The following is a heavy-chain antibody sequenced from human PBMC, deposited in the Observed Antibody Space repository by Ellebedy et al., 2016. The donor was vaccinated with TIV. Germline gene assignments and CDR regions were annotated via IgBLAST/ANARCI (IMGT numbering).Heavy chain of an antibody. CDR3: ARTSTMTTFGASDF. CDR1: GFSFSSYG. V-gene: IGHV3-33*01. D-gene: IGHD3-16*01. CDR2: IWYDGFNK. J-gene: IGHJ3*01. Sequence: GESLKISCAASGFSFSSYGLHWVRLAPGKGLEWVAVIWYDGFNKDYADSVKGRFTISRDNSKNTLNLEMNSLRAENAALYYCARTSTMTTFGASDFWGQGTMVTVSS.